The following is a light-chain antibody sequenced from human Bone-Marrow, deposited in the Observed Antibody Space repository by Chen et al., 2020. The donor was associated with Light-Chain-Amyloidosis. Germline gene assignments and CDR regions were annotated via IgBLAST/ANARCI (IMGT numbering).Light chain of an antibody. CDR1: NIGSTG. CDR3: QVWDRSSDRPM. V-gene: IGLV3-21*02. CDR2: DDS. J-gene: IGLJ3*02. Sequence: SYVLTQPSSVSVSPGQTATIACGGNNIGSTGVHWYQQTPGQAPLLVVYDDSDRPSGIPARVSGANAGNTATLSISRVEAGDEAGYYGQVWDRSSDRPMFGGGTKLTVL.